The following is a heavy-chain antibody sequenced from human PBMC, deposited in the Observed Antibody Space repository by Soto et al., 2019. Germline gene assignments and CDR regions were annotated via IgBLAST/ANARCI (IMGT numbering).Heavy chain of an antibody. D-gene: IGHD3-9*01. J-gene: IGHJ6*02. Sequence: QVQLVQSGAEVKKPGASVKVSCKASGYTFTKYGISWVRQAPGQGLEWMGWISVYNGNTKYADNLQGIVTVTTDTSATTADMGFRSQRSDDTAVYYCAREGTGMYYYYYGMDVWGQGTTVTVPS. V-gene: IGHV1-18*01. CDR2: ISVYNGNT. CDR3: AREGTGMYYYYYGMDV. CDR1: GYTFTKYG.